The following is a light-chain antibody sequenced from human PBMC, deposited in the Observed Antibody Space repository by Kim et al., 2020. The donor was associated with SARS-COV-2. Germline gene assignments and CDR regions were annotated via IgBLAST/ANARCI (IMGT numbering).Light chain of an antibody. V-gene: IGKV3-20*01. Sequence: EIVFTQSPGTLSLSPGERVTLSCRASQSVSSSYLAWYQQEPGQAPRLLIYGASSRATGIPDRFSGSGSGTDFTLTISRLEPEDFAVYYCHQYGGSLFGGGTKVDIK. CDR2: GAS. J-gene: IGKJ4*01. CDR1: QSVSSSY. CDR3: HQYGGSL.